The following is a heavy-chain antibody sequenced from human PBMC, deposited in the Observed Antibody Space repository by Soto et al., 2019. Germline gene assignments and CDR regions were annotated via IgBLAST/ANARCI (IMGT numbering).Heavy chain of an antibody. V-gene: IGHV4-30-4*01. D-gene: IGHD7-27*01. CDR3: ARGRYCLTGRCFPNWFDS. J-gene: IGHJ5*01. Sequence: QVQLLESGPGLVKPSQTLSLTCSVSGDSISNLDYFWAWIRQPPGQALEYIGYIYKSATTYYNPSFESRVAISVDTSKSQFSLNVTSVTAPDTAVYFCARGRYCLTGRCFPNWFDSWGQGALVTVSS. CDR2: IYKSATT. CDR1: GDSISNLDYF.